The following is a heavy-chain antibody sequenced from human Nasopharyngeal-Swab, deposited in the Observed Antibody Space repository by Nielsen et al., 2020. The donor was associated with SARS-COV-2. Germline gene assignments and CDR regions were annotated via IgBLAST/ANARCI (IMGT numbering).Heavy chain of an antibody. CDR3: AKEPVACSGGSCYGDWYFGL. Sequence: GGSLRLSCAASGFTLSNYGMHWVRQAPGKGLEWVALISYDGSNEYYPDSVKGRFTISRDNSKHMLSLQMNSLTVEDTAVYYCAKEPVACSGGSCYGDWYFGLWGPGTLVTVSS. CDR1: GFTLSNYG. V-gene: IGHV3-30*18. CDR2: ISYDGSNE. J-gene: IGHJ2*01. D-gene: IGHD2-15*01.